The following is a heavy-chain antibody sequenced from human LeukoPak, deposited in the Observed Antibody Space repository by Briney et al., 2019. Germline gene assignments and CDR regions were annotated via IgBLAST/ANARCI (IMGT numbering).Heavy chain of an antibody. Sequence: GGSLRLSCAASGFTFSIYSMNWVRQAPGKGLEWISYIGSTGTTRYYLDSVEGRFTISRDNAKSSLYLQLNSLRVDDTAVYYCATYSGAHHKTFDYWGQGTLVTVSS. D-gene: IGHD1-26*01. CDR3: ATYSGAHHKTFDY. J-gene: IGHJ4*02. CDR2: IGSTGTTR. CDR1: GFTFSIYS. V-gene: IGHV3-48*04.